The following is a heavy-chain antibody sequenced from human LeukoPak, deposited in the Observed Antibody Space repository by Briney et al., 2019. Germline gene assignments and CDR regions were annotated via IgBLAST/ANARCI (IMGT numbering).Heavy chain of an antibody. CDR1: GYTFTSYY. D-gene: IGHD2-15*01. V-gene: IGHV1-46*01. J-gene: IGHJ3*02. CDR3: ARSIVVVVAAVGDSSAVDI. CDR2: INPSGGST. Sequence: ASVKVSCKASGYTFTSYYMHWVRQAPGQGLEWMGIINPSGGSTSYAQKFQGRVTMTRDTSTSTVYMELSSLRSEDTAVYYCARSIVVVVAAVGDSSAVDIWGQGTMVTVSS.